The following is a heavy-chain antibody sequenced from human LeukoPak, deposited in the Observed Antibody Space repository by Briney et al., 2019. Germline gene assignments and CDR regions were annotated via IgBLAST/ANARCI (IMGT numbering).Heavy chain of an antibody. CDR1: GFSFSNYA. V-gene: IGHV3-30-3*01. Sequence: GGSLRLSCAASGFSFSNYAMHWVRQAPGKGLEWVAVISYDGSNKYYAGSVKGRFTISRDNSKNTLYLQMNSLRAEDTAVYYCARDPCSSTSCYDYWGQGTLVTVSS. CDR3: ARDPCSSTSCYDY. D-gene: IGHD2-2*01. J-gene: IGHJ4*02. CDR2: ISYDGSNK.